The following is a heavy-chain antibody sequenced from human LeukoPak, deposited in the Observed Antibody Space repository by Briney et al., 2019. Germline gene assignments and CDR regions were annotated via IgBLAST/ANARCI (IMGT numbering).Heavy chain of an antibody. CDR2: IYTTGST. CDR3: ARNASDSGTSYFDY. D-gene: IGHD1-26*01. Sequence: PSQTLSLTCTVSGVSIANTFYYWNWLRQPAGKGLEWIGRIYTTGSTDYNPSLKSRVTISLDTARNQFSLKLSSVTAADTAVYYCARNASDSGTSYFDYWGQGTLVTVSS. J-gene: IGHJ4*02. CDR1: GVSIANTFYY. V-gene: IGHV4-61*02.